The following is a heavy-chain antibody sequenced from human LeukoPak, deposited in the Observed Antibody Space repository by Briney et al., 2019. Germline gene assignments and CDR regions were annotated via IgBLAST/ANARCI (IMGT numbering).Heavy chain of an antibody. V-gene: IGHV3-30-3*01. CDR3: ARGSLWFGELSVQGMDV. D-gene: IGHD3-10*01. Sequence: GGSLRLSCAASGFTFSSYAMHWVRQAPGKGLEWVAVISYDGSNKYYADSVKGRFTISRDNSKNTLYLQMNSLRAEDTAVYYCARGSLWFGELSVQGMDVWGQGTTVTVSS. CDR1: GFTFSSYA. J-gene: IGHJ6*02. CDR2: ISYDGSNK.